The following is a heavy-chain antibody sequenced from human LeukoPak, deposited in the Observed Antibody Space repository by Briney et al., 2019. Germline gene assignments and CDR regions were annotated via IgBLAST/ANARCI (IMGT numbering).Heavy chain of an antibody. CDR1: GGTFSSYA. D-gene: IGHD6-13*01. CDR3: ARTGESSWYPNLNWFDP. CDR2: IIPILGIA. Sequence: GASVKVSCKASGGTFSSYAISWVRQAPGQGLEWMGRIIPILGIANYAQKFQGRVTITADKSTSTAYMELSSLRSEDTAVYYCARTGESSWYPNLNWFDPWGQGTLVTVSS. V-gene: IGHV1-69*04. J-gene: IGHJ5*02.